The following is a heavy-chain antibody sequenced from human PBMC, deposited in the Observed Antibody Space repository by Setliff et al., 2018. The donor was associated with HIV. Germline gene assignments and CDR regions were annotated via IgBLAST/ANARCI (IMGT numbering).Heavy chain of an antibody. Sequence: PSETLSLTCTVSGGSISSYYWSWIWQPPGKGLEWIGSIYTSGSTNYNPSLKSRLTISLDTKNQFSLKLSSVTAADTAVYYCARGGSGNSYNGAFDYWGQGTLVTVSS. V-gene: IGHV4-4*08. CDR2: IYTSGST. J-gene: IGHJ4*02. CDR1: GGSISSYY. D-gene: IGHD3-10*01. CDR3: ARGGSGNSYNGAFDY.